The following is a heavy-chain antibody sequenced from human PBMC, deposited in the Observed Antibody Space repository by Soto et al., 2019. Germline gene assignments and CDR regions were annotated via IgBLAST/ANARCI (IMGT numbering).Heavy chain of an antibody. CDR2: IYYSGST. Sequence: PSETLSLTCTVSGGSISSYYWSWIRQPPGKGLEWIGYIYYSGSTNYNPSLKSRVTISVDTSKNQFSLKLSSVTAADTAVYYCARRVAARQDYYYYYMDVWGKGTTVTVSS. CDR1: GGSISSYY. V-gene: IGHV4-59*08. J-gene: IGHJ6*03. CDR3: ARRVAARQDYYYYYMDV. D-gene: IGHD6-6*01.